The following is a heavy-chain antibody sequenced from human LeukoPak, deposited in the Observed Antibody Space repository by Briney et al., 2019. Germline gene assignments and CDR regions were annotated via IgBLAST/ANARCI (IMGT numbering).Heavy chain of an antibody. CDR3: ARDFLPPHYTATIRPDWYFDL. CDR2: IYYSGTT. CDR1: GGSINDYY. Sequence: SETLSLTCTVSGGSINDYYWSWIRQPPGEGLEWIGNIYYSGTTSYNPSLESRVIISVDTSKNQFSLKLNSVTAADTAVYYCARDFLPPHYTATIRPDWYFDLWGRGTLVTVSS. V-gene: IGHV4-59*01. D-gene: IGHD5-12*01. J-gene: IGHJ2*01.